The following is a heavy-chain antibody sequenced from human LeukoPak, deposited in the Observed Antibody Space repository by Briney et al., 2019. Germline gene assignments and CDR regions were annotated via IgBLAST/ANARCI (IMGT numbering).Heavy chain of an antibody. J-gene: IGHJ5*02. D-gene: IGHD3-10*01. V-gene: IGHV1-8*03. Sequence: GASVKVSCKASGYTFISYDINWVRQATGQGLEWMGWMNPNSGNTGYAQKFQGRVTITRNTSISTAYMELSSLRSEDTAVYYCARGPMVRGVNWFDPWGQGTLVTVSS. CDR1: GYTFISYD. CDR3: ARGPMVRGVNWFDP. CDR2: MNPNSGNT.